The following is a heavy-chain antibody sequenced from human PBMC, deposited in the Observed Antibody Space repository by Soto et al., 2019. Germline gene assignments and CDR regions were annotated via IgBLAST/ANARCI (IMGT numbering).Heavy chain of an antibody. Sequence: PSETLSLTCAVYGGSFSGYYWSWIRQPPGKGLEWIGEINHSGSTNYNPSLKSRVTISVDTSKNQFSLKLSSVTAADTAVYYCARGPRRSLRVTPQGVYFDYWGQGTLVTVSS. V-gene: IGHV4-34*01. CDR2: INHSGST. J-gene: IGHJ4*02. D-gene: IGHD6-6*01. CDR1: GGSFSGYY. CDR3: ARGPRRSLRVTPQGVYFDY.